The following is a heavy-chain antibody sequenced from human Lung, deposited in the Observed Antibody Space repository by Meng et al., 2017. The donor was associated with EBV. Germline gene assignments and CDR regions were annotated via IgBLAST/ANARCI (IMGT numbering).Heavy chain of an antibody. CDR2: ISYDGSNK. D-gene: IGHD4-17*01. J-gene: IGHJ4*02. V-gene: IGHV3-30*18. CDR1: GFTFSSYG. CDR3: AKLYGDDEDY. Sequence: VQLVGSGGGLVQPGGSLRLSCAAFGFTFSSYGMHWVRQAPGKGLEWVAVISYDGSNKYYADSVKGRFTISRDNSKNTLYLQMNSLRAEDTAVYYCAKLYGDDEDYWGQGTLVTVSS.